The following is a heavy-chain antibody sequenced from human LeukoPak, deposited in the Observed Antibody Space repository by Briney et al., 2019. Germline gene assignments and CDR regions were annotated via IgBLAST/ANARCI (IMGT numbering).Heavy chain of an antibody. D-gene: IGHD2-2*01. Sequence: GGSLRLSCAASGFTFSDYYMSWIRQAPGKGLEWVSYISSSSSYTNYADSVKGRFTISRDNAKNTLYLQMNSLRAEDTAVYYCAKKNVVPAATYNWFDPWGQGTLVTVSS. CDR2: ISSSSSYT. V-gene: IGHV3-11*03. CDR1: GFTFSDYY. J-gene: IGHJ5*02. CDR3: AKKNVVPAATYNWFDP.